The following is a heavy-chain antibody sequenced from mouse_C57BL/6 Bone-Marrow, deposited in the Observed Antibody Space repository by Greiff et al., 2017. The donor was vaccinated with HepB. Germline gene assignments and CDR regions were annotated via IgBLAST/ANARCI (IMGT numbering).Heavy chain of an antibody. J-gene: IGHJ4*01. CDR2: FTMYSDAT. CDR1: YFAFMASA. CDR3: ARARGPCVSDGYRYYYARDY. V-gene: IGHV1-49*01. Sequence: LQQSGAELVRPGSSVKLSCKDSYFAFMASAMHWVKQRPGHGLEWIGSFTMYSDATEYSENFKGKATLTANTSSSTAYMELRRLTSEDSAVYYCARARGPCVSDGYRYYYARDYGGQVTSVTVSS. D-gene: IGHD2-3*01.